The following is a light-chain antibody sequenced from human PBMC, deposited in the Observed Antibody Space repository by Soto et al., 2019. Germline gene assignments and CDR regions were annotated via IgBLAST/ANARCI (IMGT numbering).Light chain of an antibody. Sequence: QSALTQPASVSGSPGQSITISCAGTMRDVGAYNLVSWYQQHPGRAPQLFFYEVRNRPSGISFRFSGSKSGNTASLTISGLQAEDEADYYCSSYTSKSSLIFGGGTKLTVL. CDR3: SSYTSKSSLI. CDR2: EVR. CDR1: MRDVGAYNL. V-gene: IGLV2-14*01. J-gene: IGLJ2*01.